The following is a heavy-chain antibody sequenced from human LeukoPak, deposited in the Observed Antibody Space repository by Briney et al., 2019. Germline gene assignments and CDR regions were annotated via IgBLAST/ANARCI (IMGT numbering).Heavy chain of an antibody. D-gene: IGHD5-24*01. J-gene: IGHJ4*02. CDR2: IIPILGIA. CDR1: GGTFISYT. Sequence: GASVKVSCKASGGTFISYTISWVRQAPGQGLEWMGRIIPILGIANFAQKFQGRVTITADKSTTTSYMELSSLRSEDTAVYYCARGVEMATITHFDYWGQGTLVTVSS. CDR3: ARGVEMATITHFDY. V-gene: IGHV1-69*02.